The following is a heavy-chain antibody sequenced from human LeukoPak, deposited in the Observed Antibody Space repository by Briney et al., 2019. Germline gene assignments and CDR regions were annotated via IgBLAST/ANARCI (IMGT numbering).Heavy chain of an antibody. CDR1: GFTFSSYD. V-gene: IGHV3-64D*09. CDR2: ISSNGGST. D-gene: IGHD4-17*01. CDR3: VKSTTVTSFDY. J-gene: IGHJ4*02. Sequence: PGGSLRLSCSASGFTFSSYDMHWVRQAPGKGLECVSAISSNGGSTYYADSVKGRFTISRDNSKNTLYLQMSSLRTEDTAVYYCVKSTTVTSFDYWGQGTLVTVSS.